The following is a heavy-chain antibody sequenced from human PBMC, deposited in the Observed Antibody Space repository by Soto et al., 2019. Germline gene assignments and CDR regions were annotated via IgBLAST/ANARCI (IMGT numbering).Heavy chain of an antibody. D-gene: IGHD4-17*01. CDR2: IYYSGST. CDR1: GVSISSSSYY. J-gene: IGHJ6*02. V-gene: IGHV4-39*01. Sequence: QLQLQESGPGLVKPSETLSLTCTVSGVSISSSSYYWGWIRQPPGKGLEWIGSIYYSGSTYYNPSLKSRVTISVDTSKNQFSLKLSSVTAADTAVYYCRVWDGDASFYYYYGMDVWGQGTTVTVSS. CDR3: RVWDGDASFYYYYGMDV.